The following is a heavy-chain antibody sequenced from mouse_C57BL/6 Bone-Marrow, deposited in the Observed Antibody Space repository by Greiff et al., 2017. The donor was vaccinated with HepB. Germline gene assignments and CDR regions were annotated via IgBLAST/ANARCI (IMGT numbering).Heavy chain of an antibody. Sequence: QVQLQQPGAELVQPGASVKLSCTASGYTFTSYWLHWVKQRPGQGLAWIGMIHPNSGRTNYNEKFKSKATLTVDNSSSTAYMQLSSLTSEDAAVYYCGIWSRAYWGQGTLVTVSA. V-gene: IGHV1-64*01. CDR1: GYTFTSYW. D-gene: IGHD1-1*02. CDR2: IHPNSGRT. J-gene: IGHJ3*01. CDR3: GIWSRAY.